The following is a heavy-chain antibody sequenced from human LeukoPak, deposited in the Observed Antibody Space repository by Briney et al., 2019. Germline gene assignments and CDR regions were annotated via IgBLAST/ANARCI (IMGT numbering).Heavy chain of an antibody. CDR2: IYYSGST. Sequence: PSETLSLTCTVSGGPISSYYWSWIRQPPGKGLEWIGYIYYSGSTNYNPSLKSRVTISVDTSKNQFSLKLSSVTAADTAVYYCARGGGRYSYGPFDYWGQGTLVTVSS. V-gene: IGHV4-59*08. D-gene: IGHD5-18*01. J-gene: IGHJ4*02. CDR1: GGPISSYY. CDR3: ARGGGRYSYGPFDY.